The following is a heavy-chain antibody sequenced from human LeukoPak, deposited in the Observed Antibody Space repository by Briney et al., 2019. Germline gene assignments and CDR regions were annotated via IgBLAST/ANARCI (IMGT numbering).Heavy chain of an antibody. CDR3: ARHRIARYYDILTGAFDI. V-gene: IGHV4-39*01. CDR2: IYYSGST. D-gene: IGHD3-9*01. J-gene: IGHJ3*02. Sequence: SETLSLTCTVSGGSISSSSYYSGWIRQPPGKGLEWIGSIYYSGSTYYNPSVKSRVTISVDTSKNQFYLKLSSVPAADTAVYYCARHRIARYYDILTGAFDIWGQGTMVTVSS. CDR1: GGSISSSSYY.